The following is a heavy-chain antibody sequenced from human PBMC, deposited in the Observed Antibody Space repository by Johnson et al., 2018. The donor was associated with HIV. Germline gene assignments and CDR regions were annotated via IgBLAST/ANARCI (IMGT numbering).Heavy chain of an antibody. CDR1: GFTFDDYG. J-gene: IGHJ3*02. CDR3: RVVGDAFDI. D-gene: IGHD2-15*01. CDR2: INWNGGST. Sequence: VQLVESGGGVVRPGGSLRLSCAAYGFTFDDYGMSWVRQAPGKGLEWVSGINWNGGSTGYADSVKGRFTISRDNSKNTLYLQMNSLRVEDTAVYYVRVVGDAFDIWGQGTMVTVSS. V-gene: IGHV3-20*04.